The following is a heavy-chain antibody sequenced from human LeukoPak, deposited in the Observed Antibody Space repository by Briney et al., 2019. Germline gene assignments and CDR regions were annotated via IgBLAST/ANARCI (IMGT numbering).Heavy chain of an antibody. CDR1: GLTFSRET. D-gene: IGHD2-15*01. Sequence: QPGGSLRLSCVVSGLTFSRETMGWVRQAPGKGLEWVSVIYSGGSTYYADSVKGRFTISRDNSKNTLYLQMNSLRAEDTAVYYCARGVPYSAHWGQGTLVTVSS. CDR2: IYSGGST. CDR3: ARGVPYSAH. V-gene: IGHV3-53*01. J-gene: IGHJ4*02.